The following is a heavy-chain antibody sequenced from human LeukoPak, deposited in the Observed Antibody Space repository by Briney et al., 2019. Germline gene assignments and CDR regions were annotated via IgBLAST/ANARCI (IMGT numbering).Heavy chain of an antibody. D-gene: IGHD6-13*01. CDR3: ARAYISWYDY. Sequence: PGGSLRLCCAASGFTFSSYEMNWVRQAPGKGLEWVSYISSSGSTIYYADSVKGRFTISRDNAKNSLYLQMNSLRAEDTAVYYCARAYISWYDYWGQGTLVTVSS. J-gene: IGHJ4*02. CDR2: ISSSGSTI. V-gene: IGHV3-48*03. CDR1: GFTFSSYE.